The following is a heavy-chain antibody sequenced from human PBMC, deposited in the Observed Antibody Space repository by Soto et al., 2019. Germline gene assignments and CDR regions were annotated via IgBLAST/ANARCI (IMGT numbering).Heavy chain of an antibody. CDR1: GGSISSYY. CDR2: IYYSGST. D-gene: IGHD3-3*01. V-gene: IGHV4-59*01. CDR3: AREGLAGFWSGYYNYYFDY. Sequence: XGTLSLTCTVSGGSISSYYWSWIRQPPGKGLEWIGYIYYSGSTNYNPSLKSRVTISVDTSKNQFSLKLSSVTAADTAVYYCAREGLAGFWSGYYNYYFDYWGQGTLVTVSS. J-gene: IGHJ4*02.